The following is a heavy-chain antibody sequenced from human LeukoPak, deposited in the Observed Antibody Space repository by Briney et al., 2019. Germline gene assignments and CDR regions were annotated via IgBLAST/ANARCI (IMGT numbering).Heavy chain of an antibody. Sequence: SETLSPTCAVYGGSFSGYYWSWIRQPPGKGLEWIGEINHSGSTNYNPSLKSRVTISVDTSKNQFSLKLSSVTAADTAVYYCARSGYARGDWFDPWGQGTLVTVSS. V-gene: IGHV4-34*01. D-gene: IGHD5-12*01. CDR1: GGSFSGYY. CDR3: ARSGYARGDWFDP. CDR2: INHSGST. J-gene: IGHJ5*02.